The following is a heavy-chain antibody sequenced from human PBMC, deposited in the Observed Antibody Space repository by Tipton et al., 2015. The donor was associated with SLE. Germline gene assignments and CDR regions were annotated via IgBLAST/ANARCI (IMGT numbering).Heavy chain of an antibody. D-gene: IGHD3-22*01. Sequence: TLSLTCAVSGGSISSGDYFWSWLRQPPGKGLEWIGYIYYSGSTYYNPSLKSRVTISVDTSKNQFSLKLSSVTAADTAVYYCARTHYDSSGYSDYWGQGTLVTVSS. V-gene: IGHV4-30-4*01. CDR1: GGSISSGDYF. CDR2: IYYSGST. CDR3: ARTHYDSSGYSDY. J-gene: IGHJ4*02.